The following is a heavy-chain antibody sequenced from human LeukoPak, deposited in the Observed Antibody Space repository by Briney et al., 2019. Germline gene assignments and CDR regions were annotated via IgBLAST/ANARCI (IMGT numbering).Heavy chain of an antibody. D-gene: IGHD5-12*01. J-gene: IGHJ5*02. CDR2: IWHDGSNK. CDR3: ARDSSVGYSGYDLDH. Sequence: GRSLRLSCAASGFTFSSYGMHWVRQAPGKGLEWVAVIWHDGSNKYHADSVKGRFTISRGNSKNTLYLQMNSLRAEDTAVYYCARDSSVGYSGYDLDHWGQGTLVTVSS. CDR1: GFTFSSYG. V-gene: IGHV3-33*01.